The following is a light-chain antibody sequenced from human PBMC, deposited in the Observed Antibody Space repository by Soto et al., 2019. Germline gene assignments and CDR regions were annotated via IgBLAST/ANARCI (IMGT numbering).Light chain of an antibody. CDR1: SSDIGSYNY. J-gene: IGLJ1*01. V-gene: IGLV2-14*01. CDR3: ISYTGSSTSYV. Sequence: QSALTQPPSASGSPGQSVTFSCTGTSSDIGSYNYVAWYQQFPGKTPKILIYGVSNRPSGVSSRFSGSKSGNTASLTISGLQAEDEADYYCISYTGSSTSYVFGSGTKVTVL. CDR2: GVS.